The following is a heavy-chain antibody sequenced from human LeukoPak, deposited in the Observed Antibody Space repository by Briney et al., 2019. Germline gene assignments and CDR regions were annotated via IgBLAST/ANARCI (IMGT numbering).Heavy chain of an antibody. J-gene: IGHJ3*02. V-gene: IGHV1-69*17. Sequence: SVNVSCKASGGTFSSYAISWVRQAPGQGLEWMGGIIPIFGIANYAQKFQGRVTITADKSTSTAYMELSSLRSEDTAVYYCARDPLPTVVTWGAFDIWGQGTMVTVSS. CDR2: IIPIFGIA. D-gene: IGHD4-23*01. CDR3: ARDPLPTVVTWGAFDI. CDR1: GGTFSSYA.